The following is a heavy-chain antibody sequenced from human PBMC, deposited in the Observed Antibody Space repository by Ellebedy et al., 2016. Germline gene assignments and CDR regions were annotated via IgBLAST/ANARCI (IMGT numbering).Heavy chain of an antibody. CDR1: GGSFSGYY. D-gene: IGHD3-10*01. CDR3: ARGPYGSGSYSYWYFDL. J-gene: IGHJ2*01. CDR2: INHSGST. V-gene: IGHV4-34*01. Sequence: SETLSLXXAVYGGSFSGYYWSWIRQPPGKGLEWIGEINHSGSTNYNPSLKSRVTISVDTSKSQFSLKLSSVTAADTAVYYCARGPYGSGSYSYWYFDLWGRGTLVTVSS.